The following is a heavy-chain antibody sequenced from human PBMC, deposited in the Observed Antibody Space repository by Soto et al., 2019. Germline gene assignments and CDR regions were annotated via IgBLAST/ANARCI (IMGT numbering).Heavy chain of an antibody. CDR1: GFTFSSYA. D-gene: IGHD3-22*01. Sequence: GGSLRLSCAASGFTFSSYAMHWVRQAAGKGLEWVAVISYDGSNKYYADSVKGRFTISRDNSKNTLYLQMNSLRAEDTAVYYCAGLYYYDSSGFAWGQGTLVTVSS. V-gene: IGHV3-30-3*01. CDR2: ISYDGSNK. J-gene: IGHJ5*02. CDR3: AGLYYYDSSGFA.